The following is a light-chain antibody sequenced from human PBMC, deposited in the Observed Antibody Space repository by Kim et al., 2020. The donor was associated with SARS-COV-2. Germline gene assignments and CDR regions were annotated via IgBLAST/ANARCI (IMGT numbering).Light chain of an antibody. V-gene: IGKV1-17*01. CDR1: QGIGKD. CDR3: LQYKNYPLT. Sequence: ASVGDRVTISCLARQGIGKDLGWYQQRPGKAPRRLIYSTSSLQAGVPSRFSGSGSGTQFTLTISSLQPEDFATYFCLQYKNYPLTFGGGTKVDIK. J-gene: IGKJ4*01. CDR2: STS.